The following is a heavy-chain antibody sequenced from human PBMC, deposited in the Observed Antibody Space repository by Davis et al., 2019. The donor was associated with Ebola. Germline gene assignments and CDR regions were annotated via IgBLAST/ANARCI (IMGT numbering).Heavy chain of an antibody. Sequence: GESLKISCAASGFTVSSNYMSWVRQAPGKGLEWVSVIYSGGSTYYADSVKGRFTISRDNSKNALYLQMNSLRDEDTAIYYCARDRVDFSLYFGSWGQGTLVTVSS. D-gene: IGHD3-3*01. CDR3: ARDRVDFSLYFGS. CDR2: IYSGGST. CDR1: GFTVSSNY. J-gene: IGHJ4*02. V-gene: IGHV3-53*01.